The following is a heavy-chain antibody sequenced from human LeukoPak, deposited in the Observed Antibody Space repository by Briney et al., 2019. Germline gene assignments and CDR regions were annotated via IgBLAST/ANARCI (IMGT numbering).Heavy chain of an antibody. CDR3: VREQQLGLIDY. Sequence: GGSLRLSCAASGFTFSSYWMHWVRQAPGKGLVWVSRMNSDGSSTSYADSVKGRFTISRDNAKNTLYLQMNSLRAEDTAVYYCVREQQLGLIDYWGQGTLVTVSS. D-gene: IGHD6-13*01. J-gene: IGHJ4*02. CDR1: GFTFSSYW. CDR2: MNSDGSST. V-gene: IGHV3-74*01.